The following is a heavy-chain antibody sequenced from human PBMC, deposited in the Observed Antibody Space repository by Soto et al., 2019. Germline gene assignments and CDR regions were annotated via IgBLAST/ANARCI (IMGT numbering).Heavy chain of an antibody. V-gene: IGHV4-59*08. D-gene: IGHD4-17*01. J-gene: IGHJ6*03. CDR2: IYYSGST. Sequence: SETLSLTCTVSGGSISSYYWSWIRQPPGKGLEWIGYIYYSGSTNYNPSLKSRVTISVDTSKNQFSLKLSSVTAADTAVYYCASGIWIDDYGDHDYYYYYMDVWGKGTTVTVSS. CDR3: ASGIWIDDYGDHDYYYYYMDV. CDR1: GGSISSYY.